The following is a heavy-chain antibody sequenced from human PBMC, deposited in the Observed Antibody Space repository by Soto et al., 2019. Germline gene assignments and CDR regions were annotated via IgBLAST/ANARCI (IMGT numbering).Heavy chain of an antibody. V-gene: IGHV5-10-1*01. Sequence: GESLQISCKASGFIFTSYWLSWARQMPGKGLEWMGMLNPKDSFANYSPSFRGQVTISPDTSVTTAYLKWSSLKASDTAIYYCARHKSGGGFYPFDLGGKGTLVNVSS. CDR3: ARHKSGGGFYPFDL. CDR2: LNPKDSFA. CDR1: GFIFTSYW. J-gene: IGHJ4*02. D-gene: IGHD3-10*01.